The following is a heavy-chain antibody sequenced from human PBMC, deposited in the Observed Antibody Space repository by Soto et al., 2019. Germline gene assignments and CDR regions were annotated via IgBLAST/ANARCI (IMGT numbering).Heavy chain of an antibody. CDR3: ANWVVEMATINY. CDR2: MNPNSGNT. D-gene: IGHD5-12*01. Sequence: ASVKVSCKASGYTFTSYDINWVRQATGQGLEWMGWMNPNSGNTGYAQKFQGRVTMTRNTSISTAYMELSSLRSEDTAVYYCANWVVEMATINYWGQGTLVTVSS. J-gene: IGHJ4*02. V-gene: IGHV1-8*01. CDR1: GYTFTSYD.